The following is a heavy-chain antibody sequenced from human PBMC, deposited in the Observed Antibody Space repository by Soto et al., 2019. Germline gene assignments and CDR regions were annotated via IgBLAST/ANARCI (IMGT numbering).Heavy chain of an antibody. Sequence: SETLSLTCTVSGGSISSSNYYWGWIRQPPGKGLEWIGSIYYSGSTYYNTSLKNQVTISVDTSKKQFSLKLSFLTSADTAVYYCARLIGNSWLDSWGQGTLVTVS. CDR1: GGSISSSNYY. CDR3: ARLIGNSWLDS. CDR2: IYYSGST. J-gene: IGHJ5*01. V-gene: IGHV4-39*01.